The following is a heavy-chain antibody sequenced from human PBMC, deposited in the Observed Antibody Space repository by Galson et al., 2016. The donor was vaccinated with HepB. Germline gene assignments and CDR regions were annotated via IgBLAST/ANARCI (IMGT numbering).Heavy chain of an antibody. CDR2: IHYSGVT. Sequence: TLSLTCSVSDDSMTRPGYYWTWIRQPPGGGLEWIGYIHYSGVTFYNPSLRSRVIISLDMSKSQFTLRLTSVTAADTGVYYCARDGSYDSLVGFYNGWFDPWGQGTLVTVSS. V-gene: IGHV4-31*03. CDR1: DDSMTRPGYY. D-gene: IGHD3-9*01. J-gene: IGHJ5*02. CDR3: ARDGSYDSLVGFYNGWFDP.